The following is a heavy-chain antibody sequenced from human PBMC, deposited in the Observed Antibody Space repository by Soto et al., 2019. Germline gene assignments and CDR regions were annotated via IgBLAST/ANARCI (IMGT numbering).Heavy chain of an antibody. D-gene: IGHD3-3*01. CDR3: VRRCGSDVWSTYSYFDD. V-gene: IGHV1-18*04. CDR2: VRPYNGDT. Sequence: ASVQVSCKTSGYVFTSFGISWVRQAPGRGLEWMGWVRPYNGDTKYAQKFEGRVTMTSDTSTTTAYMELRGLRSDDTAVYFCVRRCGSDVWSTYSYFDDWGKGNQVSVYS. CDR1: GYVFTSFG. J-gene: IGHJ4*02.